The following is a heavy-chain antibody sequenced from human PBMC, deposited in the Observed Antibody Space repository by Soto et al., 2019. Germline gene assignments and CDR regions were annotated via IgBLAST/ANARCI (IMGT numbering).Heavy chain of an antibody. CDR3: ARGPIFGVVPFRY. V-gene: IGHV4-34*01. Sequence: SETLSLTCAVYGGSFSGYYWSWIRQPPGKGLEWIGEINHSGSTNYNPSLKSQVTISVDTSKNQFSLKLSSVTAADTAVYYCARGPIFGVVPFRYWGQGTLVTVSS. J-gene: IGHJ4*02. D-gene: IGHD3-3*01. CDR2: INHSGST. CDR1: GGSFSGYY.